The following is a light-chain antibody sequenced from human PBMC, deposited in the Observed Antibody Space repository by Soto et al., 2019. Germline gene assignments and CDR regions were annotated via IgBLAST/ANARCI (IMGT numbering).Light chain of an antibody. CDR1: QSVSSSY. J-gene: IGKJ1*01. CDR3: QQYGSSPTT. Sequence: EIVLTQSPGTLSLSPGERATLSCRASQSVSSSYLAWYHQKPGQAPRLLIYGASSRATGIPDRFSGSGSGTDFTLTISRLGPEDFAVYYCQQYGSSPTTFGQGTKVEIK. CDR2: GAS. V-gene: IGKV3-20*01.